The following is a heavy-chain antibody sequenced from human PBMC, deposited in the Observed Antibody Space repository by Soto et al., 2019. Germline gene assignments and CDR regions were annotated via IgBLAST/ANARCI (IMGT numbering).Heavy chain of an antibody. CDR1: GFPFIYAW. J-gene: IGHJ4*02. CDR2: IRNNADGGTA. CDR3: STALRRDSALGAY. V-gene: IGHV3-15*05. D-gene: IGHD3-16*01. Sequence: PGGSLRLSCAASGFPFIYAWMTWVRQAPGKGLQWIGRIRNNADGGTADLAAPVRGRFSISRDDSKDTLYLHMNSLEIHDTAVYFCSTALRRDSALGAYWGQGTLVTVSS.